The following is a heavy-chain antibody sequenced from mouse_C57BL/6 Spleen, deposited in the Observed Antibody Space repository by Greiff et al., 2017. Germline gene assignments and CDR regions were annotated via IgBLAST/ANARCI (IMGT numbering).Heavy chain of an antibody. Sequence: DVQLVESEGGLVQPGSSMKLSCTASGFTFSDYYMAWVRQVPEKGLEWVANINYDGSSTYYLDSLKSRFIISRDNAKNILYLQMSSLKSEDTATYYCARNYYGYYFDYWGQGTTLTVSS. V-gene: IGHV5-16*01. D-gene: IGHD1-1*01. CDR3: ARNYYGYYFDY. CDR1: GFTFSDYY. CDR2: INYDGSST. J-gene: IGHJ2*01.